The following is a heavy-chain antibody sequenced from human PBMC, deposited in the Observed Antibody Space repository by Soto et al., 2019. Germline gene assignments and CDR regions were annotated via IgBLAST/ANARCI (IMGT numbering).Heavy chain of an antibody. CDR3: TRPRYDGSGTPFDY. CDR1: GFTLSNYW. V-gene: IGHV3-74*01. Sequence: GESLTLSYADYGFTLSNYWMHWVRAATGKGLVWISRISGDGSSTTYADSVKGRFFISRDNAQNTLYLQMNSLRADDTAVYYCTRPRYDGSGTPFDYWGQGT. J-gene: IGHJ4*02. CDR2: ISGDGSST. D-gene: IGHD3-22*01.